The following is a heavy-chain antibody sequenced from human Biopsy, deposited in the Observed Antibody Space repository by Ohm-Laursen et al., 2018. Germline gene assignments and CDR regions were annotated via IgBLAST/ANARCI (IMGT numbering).Heavy chain of an antibody. CDR1: GYTFTNYG. J-gene: IGHJ4*02. V-gene: IGHV1-46*01. Sequence: ASVKVSCKASGYTFTNYGISWVRQAPGQGLEWMGIINPGGNSTAYTQNFQGRVTMTWDTSTTTVYMELSSLRSEDTAVYYCVLASFDYWGQGTLVTVPS. CDR3: VLASFDY. CDR2: INPGGNST.